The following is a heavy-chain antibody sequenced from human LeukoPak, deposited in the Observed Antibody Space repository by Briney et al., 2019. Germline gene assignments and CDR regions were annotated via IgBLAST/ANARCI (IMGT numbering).Heavy chain of an antibody. D-gene: IGHD6-13*01. CDR2: IKPDGSAE. CDR3: ARGSWSAAGTSIDY. CDR1: GFAFSSYW. Sequence: GGSLRLSCAASGFAFSSYWMTWVRQAPGKGLEWVANIKPDGSAESYLDSVKDRFTISRDNAKNSLYLQMSSLRAEDTAVYYCARGSWSAAGTSIDYWGQGTLVTVSS. V-gene: IGHV3-7*02. J-gene: IGHJ4*02.